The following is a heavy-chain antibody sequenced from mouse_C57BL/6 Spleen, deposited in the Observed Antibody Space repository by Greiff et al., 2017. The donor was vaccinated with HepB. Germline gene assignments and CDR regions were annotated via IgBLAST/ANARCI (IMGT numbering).Heavy chain of an antibody. D-gene: IGHD1-1*01. V-gene: IGHV1-52*01. CDR2: IDPSDSET. J-gene: IGHJ2*01. CDR3: AREDYGSSLDY. Sequence: VQLQQPGAELVRPGSSVKLSCKASGYTFTSYWMHWVKQRPIQGLEWIGNIDPSDSETHYNQKFKDKATLTVDKSSSTAYMQLSSLTSEDSAVYYCAREDYGSSLDYWGQGTTRTVSS. CDR1: GYTFTSYW.